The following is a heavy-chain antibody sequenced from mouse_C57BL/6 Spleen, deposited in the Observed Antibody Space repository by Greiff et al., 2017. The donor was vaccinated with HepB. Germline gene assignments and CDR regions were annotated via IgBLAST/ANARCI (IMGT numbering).Heavy chain of an antibody. CDR3: ARRDYSYAMDY. CDR2: IHPNSGST. D-gene: IGHD1-1*01. V-gene: IGHV1-64*01. J-gene: IGHJ4*01. Sequence: VKLQQPGAELVKPGASVKLSCKASGYTFTSYWMHWVKQRPGQGLEWIGMIHPNSGSTNYNEKFKSKATLTVDKSSSTAYMQLSSLTSEDSAVYYCARRDYSYAMDYWGQGTSVTVSS. CDR1: GYTFTSYW.